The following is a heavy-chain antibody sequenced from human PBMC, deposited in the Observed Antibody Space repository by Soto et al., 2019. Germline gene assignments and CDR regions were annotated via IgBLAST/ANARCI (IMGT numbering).Heavy chain of an antibody. CDR1: GYTFTSYG. V-gene: IGHV1-18*01. Sequence: QVQLVQSGTEVKKPGASVKVSCKASGYTFTSYGISWVRQAPGQGLEWMGWISAYNGNTRFAHKFQDRLTMATDTSTTTAYMDRRTLRPDDTAVYYCARGFLWFGELLDGDYWGQGTLVTVSS. CDR2: ISAYNGNT. D-gene: IGHD3-10*01. CDR3: ARGFLWFGELLDGDY. J-gene: IGHJ4*02.